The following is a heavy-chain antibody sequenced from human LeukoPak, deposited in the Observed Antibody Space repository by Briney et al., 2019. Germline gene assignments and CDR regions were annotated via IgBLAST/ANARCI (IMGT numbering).Heavy chain of an antibody. D-gene: IGHD2-2*02. Sequence: SETLSLTCAVYGGSFSGYYWSWIRQPPGKGLEWIGEINHSGSTNYNPSLKSRVTISVDTSKNQFSLKLSSVTAADTAVYYCARDNVVVPAAIPRDDYFDYWGQGTLVTVSS. CDR3: ARDNVVVPAAIPRDDYFDY. J-gene: IGHJ4*02. CDR2: INHSGST. CDR1: GGSFSGYY. V-gene: IGHV4-34*01.